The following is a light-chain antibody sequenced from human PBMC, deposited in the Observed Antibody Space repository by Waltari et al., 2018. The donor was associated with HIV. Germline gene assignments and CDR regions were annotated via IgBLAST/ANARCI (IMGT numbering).Light chain of an antibody. CDR2: DAS. Sequence: TQSPSSLSASAGDRVTITCRASQGISNYLAWYQQKPDQAPRLLIYDASNRATGIPARFSGSGSGTDFTLTISSLEPEDFAVYYCQQRSNWLTFGGGTKVEIK. CDR3: QQRSNWLT. CDR1: QGISNY. V-gene: IGKV3-11*01. J-gene: IGKJ4*01.